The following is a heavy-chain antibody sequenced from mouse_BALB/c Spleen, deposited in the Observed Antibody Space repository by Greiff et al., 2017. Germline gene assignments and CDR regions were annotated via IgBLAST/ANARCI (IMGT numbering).Heavy chain of an antibody. D-gene: IGHD2-1*01. CDR3: TRRSYGNYWYYLDY. CDR1: GYTFTDYE. V-gene: IGHV1-15*01. J-gene: IGHJ2*01. Sequence: QVQLQQSGAELVRPGASVTLSCKASGYTFTDYEMHWVKQTPVHGLEWIGAIDPETGGTAYNQKFKGKATLTADKSSSTAYMELRSLTSEDSAVYYCTRRSYGNYWYYLDYWGQGTTLTVSS. CDR2: IDPETGGT.